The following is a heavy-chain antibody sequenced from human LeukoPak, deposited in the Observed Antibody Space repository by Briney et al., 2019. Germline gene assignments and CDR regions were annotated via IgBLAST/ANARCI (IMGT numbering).Heavy chain of an antibody. Sequence: GGSLRLSCAASGFTFSSYWMSWVRQAPGKGLEWVANIKQDGSEKYYVDSVKGRFTISRDNAKNSLYLQMNSLRAEDTAVYYCARATDYGPEYFQHWGQGTLVTVSS. J-gene: IGHJ1*01. CDR3: ARATDYGPEYFQH. CDR2: IKQDGSEK. D-gene: IGHD4-17*01. CDR1: GFTFSSYW. V-gene: IGHV3-7*03.